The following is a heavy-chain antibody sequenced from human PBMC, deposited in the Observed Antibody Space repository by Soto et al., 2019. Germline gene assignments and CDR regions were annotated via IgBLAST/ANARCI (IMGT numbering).Heavy chain of an antibody. CDR3: ARGYRITGSTRLGFYYYGMDV. Sequence: VLLVESGGGLVKPGGSLRLSCAASGFTFSSYSMNWVRQAPGKGLEWVSSISYSSSDIYFADSVKGRFTMSRANAENSLFLQMNSLRAEDTAVYYCARGYRITGSTRLGFYYYGMDVWGQGTTVTVS. J-gene: IGHJ6*02. V-gene: IGHV3-21*01. CDR1: GFTFSSYS. CDR2: ISYSSSDI. D-gene: IGHD1-7*01.